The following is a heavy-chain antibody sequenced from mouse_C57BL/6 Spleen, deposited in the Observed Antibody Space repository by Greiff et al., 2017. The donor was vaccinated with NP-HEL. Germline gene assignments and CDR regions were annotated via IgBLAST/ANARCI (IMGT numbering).Heavy chain of an antibody. J-gene: IGHJ3*01. Sequence: QVQLQQSGAELVKPGASVKLSCKASGYTFTSYWMHWVKQRPGQGLEWIGMIHPNSGSTNYNEKFKSKATLTVDKSSSTAYMQLSSLTSEDSAVYYCARDYGSSVAWFAYWGQGTLVTVSA. CDR2: IHPNSGST. CDR3: ARDYGSSVAWFAY. D-gene: IGHD1-1*01. CDR1: GYTFTSYW. V-gene: IGHV1-64*01.